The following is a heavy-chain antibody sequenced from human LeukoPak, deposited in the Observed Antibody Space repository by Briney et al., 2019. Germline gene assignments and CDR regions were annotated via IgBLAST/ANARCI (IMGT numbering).Heavy chain of an antibody. J-gene: IGHJ4*02. CDR2: INPNTGGT. Sequence: GASVKVTCKASGYTFTNYQIHWVRQAPGQGPEWMGWINPNTGGTNYAQKFQGRVTMTGDTSISTAYMELSRLRSDDTAVYYCAKLGLERGIPAAVDCWGQGTLVTVSS. V-gene: IGHV1-2*02. CDR3: AKLGLERGIPAAVDC. D-gene: IGHD2-2*01. CDR1: GYTFTNYQ.